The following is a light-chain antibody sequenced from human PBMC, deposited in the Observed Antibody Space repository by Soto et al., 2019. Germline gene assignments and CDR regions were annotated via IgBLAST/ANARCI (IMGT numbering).Light chain of an antibody. CDR1: QSVSSSY. V-gene: IGKV3-20*01. Sequence: EIVLTQSPGTLSLSPGERATLSCRASQSVSSSYLGWYQQKPGQAPRLLIYGASSRATGIPDRFSGSGSGKDFTLTISRLEPEDFAVYYCQQYGSSQWTFGQGTKVDIK. CDR3: QQYGSSQWT. CDR2: GAS. J-gene: IGKJ1*01.